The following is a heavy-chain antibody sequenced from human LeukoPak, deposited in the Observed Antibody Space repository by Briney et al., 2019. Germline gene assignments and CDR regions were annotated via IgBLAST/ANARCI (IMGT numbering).Heavy chain of an antibody. CDR2: ISSSSSYI. CDR3: ARAPKFRLVGVPKGPFDP. CDR1: GFTFSSYS. D-gene: IGHD1-26*01. Sequence: GGSLRLSCSASGFTFSSYSMNWVRQAPGKGLEWVSSISSSSSYIYYADSVKGRFTISRDNAKNSLYLQMNSLRAEDTAVYYCARAPKFRLVGVPKGPFDPWGQGTLVTVSS. V-gene: IGHV3-21*04. J-gene: IGHJ5*02.